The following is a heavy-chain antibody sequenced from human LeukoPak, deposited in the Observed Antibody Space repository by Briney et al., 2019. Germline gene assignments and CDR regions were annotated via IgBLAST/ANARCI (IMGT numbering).Heavy chain of an antibody. Sequence: PSETLSLTCTVSGGSISRYFWSWIRQPPGKGLEWIGYVYYSGSTNYNPSLKSRVTISVDTSKKQFSLNLTSVTAADTAVYFCAGDYGDYYFDYWGQGTLVTVSS. CDR3: AGDYGDYYFDY. CDR1: GGSISRYF. J-gene: IGHJ4*02. CDR2: VYYSGST. V-gene: IGHV4-59*12. D-gene: IGHD4-17*01.